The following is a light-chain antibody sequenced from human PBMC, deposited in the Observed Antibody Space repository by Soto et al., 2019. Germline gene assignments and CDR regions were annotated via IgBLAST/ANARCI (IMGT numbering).Light chain of an antibody. CDR2: GNS. Sequence: QAVVTQPPSVSGAPGQRVTISCTGSSSNIGAGYDVHWYQQLPGTAPKLLMYGNSNRPSGVPDRFSGSKSGTSASLAITKLQAEDEADYYCQSYDSSLSVVFGGGTKVTVL. J-gene: IGLJ2*01. V-gene: IGLV1-40*01. CDR1: SSNIGAGYD. CDR3: QSYDSSLSVV.